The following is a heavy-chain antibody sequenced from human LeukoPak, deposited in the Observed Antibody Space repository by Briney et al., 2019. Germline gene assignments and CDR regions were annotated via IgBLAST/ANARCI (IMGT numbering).Heavy chain of an antibody. V-gene: IGHV3-7*05. CDR1: GLTFSNFW. Sequence: GGSLRLSCVASGLTFSNFWMGWVRRAPGKGLEWVANIKEDGSEQYYVDSLKGRFTISRDNAKASLYLQMNSLRAEDTAVYYCARDRPGYYFDYWGQGTLVTVSS. CDR2: IKEDGSEQ. J-gene: IGHJ4*02. CDR3: ARDRPGYYFDY. D-gene: IGHD6-6*01.